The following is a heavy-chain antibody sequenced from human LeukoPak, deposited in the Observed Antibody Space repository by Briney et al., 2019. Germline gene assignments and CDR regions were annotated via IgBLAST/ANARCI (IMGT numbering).Heavy chain of an antibody. CDR3: ARRRSLFGYCSGGSCYEDY. CDR1: GGSISSSSYY. J-gene: IGHJ4*02. D-gene: IGHD2-15*01. Sequence: SETLSLTCTVSGGSISSSSYYWGWIRQPPGKGLEWIGSIYYSGSTYYNPSLKSRVTISVDTSKNQFSLKLSSVTAADTAVYYCARRRSLFGYCSGGSCYEDYWGQGTLVTVSS. V-gene: IGHV4-39*07. CDR2: IYYSGST.